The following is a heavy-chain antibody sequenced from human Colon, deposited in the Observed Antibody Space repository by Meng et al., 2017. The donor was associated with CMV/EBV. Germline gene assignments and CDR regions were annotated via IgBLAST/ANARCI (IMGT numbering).Heavy chain of an antibody. D-gene: IGHD1-26*01. J-gene: IGHJ4*02. CDR3: AKEGSYYRVSYAYFDY. CDR1: GINFNIYA. V-gene: IGHV3-23*01. Sequence: GGSLRLSCAVSGINFNIYAMTWVRQAPGKELEWVSAISGSGGSTYYADSVKGRFTISRDNSKNTLYLQMNSLRAEDTAVYYCAKEGSYYRVSYAYFDYWGQGTLVTVSS. CDR2: ISGSGGST.